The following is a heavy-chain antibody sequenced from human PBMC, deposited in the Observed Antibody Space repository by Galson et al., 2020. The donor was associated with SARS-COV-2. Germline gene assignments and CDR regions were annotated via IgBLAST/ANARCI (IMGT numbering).Heavy chain of an antibody. CDR3: ASPLRKYSGYDFFPPPIGY. Sequence: SETLSLTCAVYGGSFSGYYWSWIRQPPGKGLEWIGEINHSGSTNYNPSLKSRVTISVDTSKNQFSLKLSSVTAADTAVYYCASPLRKYSGYDFFPPPIGYWGQGTLVTVSS. CDR2: INHSGST. CDR1: GGSFSGYY. J-gene: IGHJ4*02. V-gene: IGHV4-34*01. D-gene: IGHD5-12*01.